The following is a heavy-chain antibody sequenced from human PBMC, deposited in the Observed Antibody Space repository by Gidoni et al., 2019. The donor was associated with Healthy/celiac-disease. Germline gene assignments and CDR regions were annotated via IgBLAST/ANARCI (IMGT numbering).Heavy chain of an antibody. CDR1: GGSISSSNW. Sequence: QVQLQESGPGLVKPSGTLSLTCAVSGGSISSSNWWSWVRQPPGKGLEWIGEIYHSGSTNYNPSLKSRVTISVDKSKNQFSLKLSSVTAADTAVYYCARVPRTDIVVVVAATPPNWFDPWGQGTLVTVSS. CDR3: ARVPRTDIVVVVAATPPNWFDP. J-gene: IGHJ5*02. V-gene: IGHV4-4*02. CDR2: IYHSGST. D-gene: IGHD2-15*01.